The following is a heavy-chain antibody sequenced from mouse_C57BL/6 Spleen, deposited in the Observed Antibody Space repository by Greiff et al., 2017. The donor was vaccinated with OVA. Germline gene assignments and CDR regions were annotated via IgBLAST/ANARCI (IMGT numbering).Heavy chain of an antibody. CDR1: GFTFSDYG. J-gene: IGHJ1*03. Sequence: EVKVEESGGGLVQPGGSLKLSCAASGFTFSDYGMAWVRQAPRKGPEWVAFISNLAYSIYYADTVTGRFTISRENAKNTLYLEMSSLRSEDTAMYYCARHPTDWYFDVWGTGTTVTVSS. V-gene: IGHV5-15*04. CDR2: ISNLAYSI. D-gene: IGHD1-1*01. CDR3: ARHPTDWYFDV.